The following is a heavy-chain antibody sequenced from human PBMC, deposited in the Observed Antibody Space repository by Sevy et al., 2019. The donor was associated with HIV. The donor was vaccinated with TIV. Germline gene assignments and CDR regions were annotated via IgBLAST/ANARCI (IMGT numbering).Heavy chain of an antibody. Sequence: GESLKISCKGSGYSFTSYWIGWVRQMPGKGLEWMGIIYPGDSDTRYSPSFQGQVTISADKSLSTAYLQWSSLKASETAMYYCARQRDGITMVRGVIITRPLYDYWGQGTLVTVSS. J-gene: IGHJ4*02. D-gene: IGHD3-10*01. CDR2: IYPGDSDT. V-gene: IGHV5-51*01. CDR3: ARQRDGITMVRGVIITRPLYDY. CDR1: GYSFTSYW.